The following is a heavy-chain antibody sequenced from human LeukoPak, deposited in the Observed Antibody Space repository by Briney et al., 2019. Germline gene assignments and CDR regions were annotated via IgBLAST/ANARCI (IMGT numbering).Heavy chain of an antibody. V-gene: IGHV3-11*01. CDR1: GFTFSDYY. CDR2: ISSSGRTM. J-gene: IGHJ3*01. CDR3: ARGDYYDSSGFRRAFDV. D-gene: IGHD3-22*01. Sequence: GGSLRLSCAASGFTFSDYYMSWIRQAPGNWLEWVSSISSSGRTMYYADSVKGRFTISRDNAKNSLYLQVSSLRAEDTAVYYCARGDYYDSSGFRRAFDVWGQGTMVTVSS.